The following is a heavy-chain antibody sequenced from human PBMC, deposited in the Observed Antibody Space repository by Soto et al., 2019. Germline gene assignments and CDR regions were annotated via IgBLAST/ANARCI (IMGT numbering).Heavy chain of an antibody. J-gene: IGHJ4*02. Sequence: EVQLLESGGGLVQPGGSLTLSCAASGLTFISYAMSWVRQAPGKGLEWVSTVGVSGATTYYADSVKGRFTISRDNSNNTLYLQMHSLRAEDTAIYYCAKFRAGLGSQTDSWGQGTLVTVSS. V-gene: IGHV3-23*01. CDR2: VGVSGATT. D-gene: IGHD3-10*01. CDR3: AKFRAGLGSQTDS. CDR1: GLTFISYA.